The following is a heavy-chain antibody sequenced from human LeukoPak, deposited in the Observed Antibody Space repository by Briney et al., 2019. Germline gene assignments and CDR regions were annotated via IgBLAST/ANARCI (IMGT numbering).Heavy chain of an antibody. J-gene: IGHJ4*02. V-gene: IGHV1-2*02. CDR1: GYTFTGYY. CDR3: ARERPIVVVVAATDLDY. D-gene: IGHD2-15*01. CDR2: INPNSGDT. Sequence: ASVNVSCKASGYTFTGYYMHWVRQAPGQGLQWMGWINPNSGDTGYAQKFQGRVTMTRDTSITTAYMELTNLRSDDTAVYYCARERPIVVVVAATDLDYWGQGTLVTVSS.